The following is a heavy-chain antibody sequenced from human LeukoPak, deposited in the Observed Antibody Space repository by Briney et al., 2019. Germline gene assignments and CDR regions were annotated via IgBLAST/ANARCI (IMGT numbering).Heavy chain of an antibody. CDR1: GYTFISYG. V-gene: IGHV1-18*01. D-gene: IGHD2-15*01. CDR2: ISAYNGNT. CDR3: ARDVGGYCGGGSCYQNWFDP. Sequence: ASVKVSCKASGYTFISYGLSWVRQAPGQGLEWMGWISAYNGNTNYAQKLQGRVTMTTDTSTNTTYMELRSLRSDDTAVYYCARDVGGYCGGGSCYQNWFDPWGQGTLVTVSS. J-gene: IGHJ5*02.